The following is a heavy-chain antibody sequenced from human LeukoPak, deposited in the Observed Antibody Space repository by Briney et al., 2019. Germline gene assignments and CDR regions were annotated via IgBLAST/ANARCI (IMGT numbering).Heavy chain of an antibody. J-gene: IGHJ5*02. CDR3: ARGDYSGGSSTPGWFDP. Sequence: SETLSLTCAVYGGSFSGYYWSWIRQPPGQGLEWIGVISHSGSTNNNPSLNSRVTISIDTSKNQFSLNLSSVTAADTAVFYYARGDYSGGSSTPGWFDPWGQGTLVTVSS. D-gene: IGHD2-15*01. CDR2: ISHSGST. V-gene: IGHV4-34*01. CDR1: GGSFSGYY.